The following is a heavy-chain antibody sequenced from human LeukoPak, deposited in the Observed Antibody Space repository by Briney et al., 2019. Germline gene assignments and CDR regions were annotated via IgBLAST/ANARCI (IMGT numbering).Heavy chain of an antibody. D-gene: IGHD1-1*01. CDR1: GLTVYSYA. V-gene: IGHV3-23*01. CDR3: ASRVDTTLV. CDR2: IRGSGVAT. Sequence: GGSLRLSCAASGLTVYSYAMSWVRQAPGEGLEWVSAIRGSGVATFYADSVKGRFTISRDNSRNTLYLQMNSLRAEDTAVYFCASRVDTTLVWGQGTLVTVSS. J-gene: IGHJ4*02.